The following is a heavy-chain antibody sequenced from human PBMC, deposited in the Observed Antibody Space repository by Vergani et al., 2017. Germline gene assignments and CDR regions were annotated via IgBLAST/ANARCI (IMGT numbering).Heavy chain of an antibody. Sequence: EVQLVESGGGLVQPGGSLRLSCAASGFTFSSYNMNWVRQAPGKGLEWVSYISSSSSTIYYADSVKGRFTIFRDNAKNSLYLQMNYLRAEDTAVYFCARRLGRMTVATFEEWGQGTLVTVSS. V-gene: IGHV3-48*04. CDR2: ISSSSSTI. D-gene: IGHD5-12*01. J-gene: IGHJ4*02. CDR3: ARRLGRMTVATFEE. CDR1: GFTFSSYN.